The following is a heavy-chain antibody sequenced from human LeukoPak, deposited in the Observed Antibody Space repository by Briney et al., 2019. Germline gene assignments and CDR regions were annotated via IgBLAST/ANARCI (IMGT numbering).Heavy chain of an antibody. J-gene: IGHJ4*02. V-gene: IGHV3-21*06. CDR2: IFSRSESI. CDR1: GFTFGAYT. D-gene: IGHD3-22*01. Sequence: GGSLRLSCAASGFTFGAYTINWVRQAPGKGLEWVSCIFSRSESILYADSVKGRFTISRDNAKNLLYLQMDSLRIEDTAVYYCARDFFHSSESRPFDYWGQGTLVTVSS. CDR3: ARDFFHSSESRPFDY.